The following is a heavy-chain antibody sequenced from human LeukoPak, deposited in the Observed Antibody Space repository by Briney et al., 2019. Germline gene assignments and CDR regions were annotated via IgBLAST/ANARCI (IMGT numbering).Heavy chain of an antibody. Sequence: SETLSLTCTVSGYSISSGYYWGWIRQPPGKGLEWIGSIYHSGSTYYNPSLKSRVTVSVDTSKNQFSLKLSSVTAADTAVYYCASKPGLTGYYTGWGQGTLVTVSS. CDR3: ASKPGLTGYYTG. CDR2: IYHSGST. CDR1: GYSISSGYY. J-gene: IGHJ4*02. D-gene: IGHD3-9*01. V-gene: IGHV4-38-2*02.